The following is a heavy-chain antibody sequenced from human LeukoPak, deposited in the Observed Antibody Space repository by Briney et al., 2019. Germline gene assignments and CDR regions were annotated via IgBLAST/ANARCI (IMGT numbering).Heavy chain of an antibody. CDR1: GFSFRSFE. Sequence: AGGSLRLSCVASGFSFRSFEMNWVRQAPGKGLECISYISSSGGTIYHADSVKGRFTISRDNANNSLYLQMTSLRAEDTAIYYCARSTELSDPYFYYGMDVRGQGTTVTVSS. CDR3: ARSTELSDPYFYYGMDV. CDR2: ISSSGGTI. J-gene: IGHJ6*02. D-gene: IGHD1-26*01. V-gene: IGHV3-48*03.